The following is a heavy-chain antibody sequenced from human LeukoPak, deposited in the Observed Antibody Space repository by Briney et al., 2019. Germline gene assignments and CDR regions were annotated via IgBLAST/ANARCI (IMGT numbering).Heavy chain of an antibody. CDR3: ARSESGSYFSY. J-gene: IGHJ4*02. Sequence: PSETLSLTCTVSGGSISSYYWSWIRQPPGKGLEWIGYIYYSGSTNYNPSLKGRVTISVDTSKNQFSLKLSSVTAADTAVYYCARSESGSYFSYWGQGTLVTVSS. D-gene: IGHD1-26*01. CDR1: GGSISSYY. CDR2: IYYSGST. V-gene: IGHV4-59*01.